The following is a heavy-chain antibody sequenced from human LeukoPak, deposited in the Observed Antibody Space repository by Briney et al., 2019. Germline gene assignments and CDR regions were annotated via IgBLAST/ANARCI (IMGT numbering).Heavy chain of an antibody. CDR1: GGSISSYY. Sequence: PSETLSLTCTVSGGSISSYYWSWIRQPPGQGLEWIGYIYYSGSTNYNPSLKSRVTISVDTSKNQFSLKLSSVTAADTAVYYCARSPSSGDFDYWGQGTLVTVSS. D-gene: IGHD6-19*01. CDR3: ARSPSSGDFDY. CDR2: IYYSGST. J-gene: IGHJ4*02. V-gene: IGHV4-59*01.